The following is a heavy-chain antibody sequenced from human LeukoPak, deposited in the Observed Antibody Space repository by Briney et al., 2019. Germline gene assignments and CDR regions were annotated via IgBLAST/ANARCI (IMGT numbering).Heavy chain of an antibody. V-gene: IGHV3-7*05. J-gene: IGHJ5*02. Sequence: GGSLRLSCAASGFTFRNYWMIWVRQAPWQGLEWLGNIKEDGSAKRYADSVRGRFTISRDNAQTTLYLQMNSLRAEDTAVYYCARASDPWLQLTWGQGTLVTVSS. D-gene: IGHD5-24*01. CDR1: GFTFRNYW. CDR2: IKEDGSAK. CDR3: ARASDPWLQLT.